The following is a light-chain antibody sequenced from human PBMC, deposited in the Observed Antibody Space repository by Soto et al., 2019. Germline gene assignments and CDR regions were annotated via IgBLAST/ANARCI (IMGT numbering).Light chain of an antibody. CDR1: QSINNRY. Sequence: EIVLTQSPGTLSLSPGERATLSCRASQSINNRYLAWYQQKPGQAPRLLIYGASSRATGIPDRFSGSGSGTDFTLTISRLEPEDFVVYYCQHYGSSPGFTFGPGTKVDMK. V-gene: IGKV3-20*01. J-gene: IGKJ3*01. CDR3: QHYGSSPGFT. CDR2: GAS.